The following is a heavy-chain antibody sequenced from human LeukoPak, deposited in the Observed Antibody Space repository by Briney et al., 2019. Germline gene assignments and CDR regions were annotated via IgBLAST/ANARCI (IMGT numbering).Heavy chain of an antibody. CDR2: IIPIFGTA. J-gene: IGHJ4*02. D-gene: IGHD2-2*01. Sequence: SVKVSCKASGGTFSSYAISWVRQAPGQGLEWMGGIIPIFGTANYAQKFQGRVTITTDESTSTAYMELSSLRSEDTAVYYCASSVWYCSSTSCYDYWGQGTLVTVSS. V-gene: IGHV1-69*05. CDR3: ASSVWYCSSTSCYDY. CDR1: GGTFSSYA.